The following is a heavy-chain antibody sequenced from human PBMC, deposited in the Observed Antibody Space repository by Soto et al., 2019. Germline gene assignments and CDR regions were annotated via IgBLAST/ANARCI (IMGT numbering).Heavy chain of an antibody. Sequence: HPGGSLRHSSAASGFTLSSYAMSWVRQAPGKGLEWVSGISGSGSSTYYADSVKGRFTISRDNSKNMLFLQMNSLRAEDTALFYCAKSSGGSSRWFDYWGLGTLVTVSS. CDR1: GFTLSSYA. D-gene: IGHD1-26*01. CDR2: ISGSGSST. J-gene: IGHJ4*02. CDR3: AKSSGGSSRWFDY. V-gene: IGHV3-23*01.